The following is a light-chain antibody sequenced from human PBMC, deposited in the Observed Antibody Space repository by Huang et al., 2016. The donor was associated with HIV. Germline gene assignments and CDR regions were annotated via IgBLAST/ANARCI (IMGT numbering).Light chain of an antibody. Sequence: DIIMTQSPDSLAVSLGERVTLKCRSSQSVYSSSTSKDYMAWFQQKPGQPPRLLLFWASTREAGVPDRFSGSGSGTHFTLTIANLEAEDAAIYYCQQYYSSPQTFGQGTRVEVK. CDR3: QQYYSSPQT. J-gene: IGKJ1*01. CDR2: WAS. V-gene: IGKV4-1*01. CDR1: QSVYSSSTSKDY.